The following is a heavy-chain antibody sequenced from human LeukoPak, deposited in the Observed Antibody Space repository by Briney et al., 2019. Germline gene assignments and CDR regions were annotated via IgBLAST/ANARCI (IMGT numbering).Heavy chain of an antibody. CDR1: GFIFSTYW. CDR3: VRESFSRGDFN. J-gene: IGHJ4*02. Sequence: GGSLRLSCAASGFIFSTYWMTWVRQAPGKGLEWVATIKYDGDEKFYVDSVTGRFTISRDNAKNSLYLQMNSLTAQDTAVYYCVRESFSRGDFNWGQGTLVSVSS. CDR2: IKYDGDEK. V-gene: IGHV3-7*01. D-gene: IGHD7-27*01.